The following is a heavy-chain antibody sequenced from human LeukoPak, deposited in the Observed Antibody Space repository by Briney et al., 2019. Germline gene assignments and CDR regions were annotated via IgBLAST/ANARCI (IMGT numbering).Heavy chain of an antibody. CDR3: ARGMGVTTSDR. Sequence: GGSLRLSCAASGFTFSTYWMHWVRQVPGKGLVWVSRINSDGSRTTYADSVKGRLTISRDNAKNTLYLQMNSLRAEDTAVYYCARGMGVTTSDRWGQGTLVTVPS. J-gene: IGHJ4*02. CDR1: GFTFSTYW. V-gene: IGHV3-74*01. D-gene: IGHD4-17*01. CDR2: INSDGSRT.